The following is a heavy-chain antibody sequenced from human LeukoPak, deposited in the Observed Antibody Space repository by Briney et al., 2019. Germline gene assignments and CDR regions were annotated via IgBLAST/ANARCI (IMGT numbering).Heavy chain of an antibody. CDR1: GFTFSSYA. V-gene: IGHV3-21*01. D-gene: IGHD5-24*01. CDR2: ISSSSSYI. J-gene: IGHJ1*01. CDR3: ARDLGRDGYSSEYFQH. Sequence: GGTLRLSCAASGFTFSSYAMSWVRQAPGKGLEWVSAISSSSSYIYYADSVKGRFTISRDNAKNSLYLQMNSLRAEDTAVYYCARDLGRDGYSSEYFQHWGQGTLVTVSS.